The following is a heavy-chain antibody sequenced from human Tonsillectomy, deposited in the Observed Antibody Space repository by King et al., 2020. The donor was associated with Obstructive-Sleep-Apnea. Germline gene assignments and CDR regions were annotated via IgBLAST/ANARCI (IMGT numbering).Heavy chain of an antibody. CDR3: ARGRLQPDSSDYFDY. J-gene: IGHJ4*02. D-gene: IGHD1-1*01. CDR1: GFTFIDHY. V-gene: IGHV3-72*01. Sequence: VQLVESGGGLVQPGGSLRLSCAASGFTFIDHYMDWVRPAPGKGLEWVGRTRNKANSYTTEYAASVKGRFTISRDDSKNSLYLQMNSLKTEDTAVYYCARGRLQPDSSDYFDYWGQGTLVTVSS. CDR2: TRNKANSYTT.